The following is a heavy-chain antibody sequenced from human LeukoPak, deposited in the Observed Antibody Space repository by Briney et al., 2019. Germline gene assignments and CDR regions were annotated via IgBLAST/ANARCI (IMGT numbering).Heavy chain of an antibody. V-gene: IGHV3-53*01. CDR2: TYGDGST. D-gene: IGHD1-1*01. Sequence: GGSLRLSXAASGFSVSRNHMSWVRQSPGKGLEWVSMTYGDGSTNYADSVKGRFTISRDNSKNTLYLQINSLRVEDTAVYYCASGSNKVFDYWGQGTLVTVSS. CDR3: ASGSNKVFDY. CDR1: GFSVSRNH. J-gene: IGHJ4*02.